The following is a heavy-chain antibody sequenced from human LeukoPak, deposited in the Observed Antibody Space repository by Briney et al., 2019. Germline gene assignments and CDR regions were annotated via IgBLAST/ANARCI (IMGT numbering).Heavy chain of an antibody. Sequence: PSETLSLTCTVFGGSVSSGSYYWSWIRQPPGTGLEWIGYIYSGGSTNYNPSLKSRVTISVDTSKNQFSLKLSSVTAADTAVYFCTREVVVTYYFDYWGQGTLVTVSS. V-gene: IGHV4-61*01. J-gene: IGHJ4*02. CDR3: TREVVVTYYFDY. D-gene: IGHD3-22*01. CDR1: GGSVSSGSYY. CDR2: IYSGGST.